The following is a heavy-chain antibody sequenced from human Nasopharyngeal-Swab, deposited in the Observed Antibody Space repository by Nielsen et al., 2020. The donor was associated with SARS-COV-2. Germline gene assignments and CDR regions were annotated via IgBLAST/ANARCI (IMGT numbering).Heavy chain of an antibody. D-gene: IGHD2-2*01. J-gene: IGHJ6*03. CDR2: INHSGST. CDR3: ARGLSGIVPAPILGLGPYYSYYYMDV. Sequence: WIRQPQGKGLEWIEEINHSGSTNYNPSLRSRVTISVDTSKNQFSLRLTSATAADTAVYYCARGLSGIVPAPILGLGPYYSYYYMDVWGKGTTVTVSS. V-gene: IGHV4-34*01.